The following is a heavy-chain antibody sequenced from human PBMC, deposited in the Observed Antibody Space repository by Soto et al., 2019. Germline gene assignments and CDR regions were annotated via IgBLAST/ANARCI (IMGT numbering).Heavy chain of an antibody. CDR3: ARGRRQQLVLQYYFDY. J-gene: IGHJ4*02. Sequence: QVQLVQSGAEVKKPGASVKVSCKASGYTFTSYDINWVRQATGQGLEWMGWMNPNSGNTGYAQKFQGRVTMTRNTXIXXAYMELSSLRSEDTAVYYCARGRRQQLVLQYYFDYWGQGTLVTVSS. CDR2: MNPNSGNT. D-gene: IGHD6-13*01. V-gene: IGHV1-8*01. CDR1: GYTFTSYD.